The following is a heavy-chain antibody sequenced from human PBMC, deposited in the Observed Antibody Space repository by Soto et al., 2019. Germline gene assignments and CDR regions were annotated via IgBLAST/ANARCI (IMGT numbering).Heavy chain of an antibody. V-gene: IGHV4-39*01. CDR1: GGSISSSRCH. D-gene: IGHD2-21*01. Sequence: SETLSLTCTVSGGSISSSRCHWGWIRQPPGKGLEWIASIKYSGTTFYNPSLKSRVTLSVDTSKNQFSLSLSSVTAADTAMYYCARGASRIQLWPYDLWGQGTLVTVSS. CDR3: ARGASRIQLWPYDL. J-gene: IGHJ4*02. CDR2: IKYSGTT.